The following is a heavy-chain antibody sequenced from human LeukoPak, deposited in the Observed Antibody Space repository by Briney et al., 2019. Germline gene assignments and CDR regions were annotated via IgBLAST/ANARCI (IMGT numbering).Heavy chain of an antibody. D-gene: IGHD2-2*01. CDR1: GGSFSGYY. V-gene: IGHV4-34*01. CDR3: ARGLPAAMRRGFYNWFDP. Sequence: PSETLSLTCAVYGGSFSGYYWSWIRQPPGKGLEWIGEINHRGSTNYNPSLKSRVTISVDTSKNQFSLKLSSVTAADTAVYYCARGLPAAMRRGFYNWFDPWGQGTLVTVSS. J-gene: IGHJ5*02. CDR2: INHRGST.